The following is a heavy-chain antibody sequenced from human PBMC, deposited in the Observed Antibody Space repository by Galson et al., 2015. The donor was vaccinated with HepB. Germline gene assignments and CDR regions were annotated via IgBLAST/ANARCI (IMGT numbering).Heavy chain of an antibody. CDR3: ASTTVTARDAFDI. D-gene: IGHD4-17*01. V-gene: IGHV5-10-1*01. CDR2: IDPSDSYT. Sequence: QSGAEVKKPGESLKISCKGSGHSFTSYWISWVRQMPGKGLEWMGRIDPSDSYTDYSPSFQGHVTISADKSISTAYLQWSSLKASDTAMYYCASTTVTARDAFDIWGQGTMVTVSS. J-gene: IGHJ3*02. CDR1: GHSFTSYW.